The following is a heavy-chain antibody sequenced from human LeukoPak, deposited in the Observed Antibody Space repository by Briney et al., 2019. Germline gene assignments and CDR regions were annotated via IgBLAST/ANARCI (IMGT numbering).Heavy chain of an antibody. J-gene: IGHJ6*02. Sequence: PSETLSLTCTVSGGSMTSYYWTWIRQPPGKGLEWIGYIFYSGSTNYNPSLKSRVTISLDTSKNQFSLKLSSVTAADTAVYYCARLKMGDYYYGMDVWGQGTTVTVSS. CDR1: GGSMTSYY. CDR3: ARLKMGDYYYGMDV. D-gene: IGHD1-26*01. CDR2: IFYSGST. V-gene: IGHV4-59*08.